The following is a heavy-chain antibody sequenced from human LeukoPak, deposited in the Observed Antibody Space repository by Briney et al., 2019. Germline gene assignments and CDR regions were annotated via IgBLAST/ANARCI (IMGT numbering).Heavy chain of an antibody. V-gene: IGHV3-48*03. CDR1: GFTFSSFQ. J-gene: IGHJ4*02. D-gene: IGHD3-9*01. CDR3: ARTPTYYDILTDYPYYFDY. CDR2: ISSSGSIM. Sequence: GGSLRLSCVASGFTFSSFQMNWVRQAPGKGLERVSYISSSGSIMFYADSVKGRFTISRDNAKNSLYLHMNSLRAEDTAVYYCARTPTYYDILTDYPYYFDYWGQGTLVTVSS.